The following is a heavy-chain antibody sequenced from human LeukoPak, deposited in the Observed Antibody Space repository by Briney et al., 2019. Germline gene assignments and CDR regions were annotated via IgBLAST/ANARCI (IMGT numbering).Heavy chain of an antibody. V-gene: IGHV1-3*01. J-gene: IGHJ4*02. CDR3: ARVEGVNDMDY. D-gene: IGHD3-16*02. CDR1: GYILNSRA. Sequence: GASVKISCKASGYILNSRALHWVRQAPGQRLEWMGWINAGNGNTKYSQKFQGRVTITRDTSASTAYMELSSLRSEDTAVYYCARVEGVNDMDYWGQGTLVTVSS. CDR2: INAGNGNT.